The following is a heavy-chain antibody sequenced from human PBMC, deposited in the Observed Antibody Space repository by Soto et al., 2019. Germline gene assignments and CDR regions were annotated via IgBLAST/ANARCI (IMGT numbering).Heavy chain of an antibody. V-gene: IGHV1-2*04. CDR3: AREGCASQYGSGLTYYYYYYLDV. CDR1: GYTFTGYY. D-gene: IGHD3-10*01. Sequence: ASVKVSCKASGYTFTGYYMHWVRQAPGQGLEWMGWINPNSGGTNYAQKFQGWVTMTRDTSISTAYMELSRLRSDDTAVYYCAREGCASQYGSGLTYYYYYYLDVWGKGTTVTVSS. J-gene: IGHJ6*03. CDR2: INPNSGGT.